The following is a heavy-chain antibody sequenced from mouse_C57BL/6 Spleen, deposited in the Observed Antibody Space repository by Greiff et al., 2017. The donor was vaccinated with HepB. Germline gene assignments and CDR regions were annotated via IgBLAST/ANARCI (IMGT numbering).Heavy chain of an antibody. D-gene: IGHD1-1*01. CDR2: IDPSDSYT. J-gene: IGHJ3*01. CDR1: GYTFTSYW. CDR3: ARMDNYGAY. V-gene: IGHV1-69*01. Sequence: QVHVKQPGAELVMPGASVKLSCKASGYTFTSYWMHWVKQRPGQGLEWIGEIDPSDSYTNYNQKFKGKSTLTVDKSSSTAYMQLSSLTSEDSAVYYCARMDNYGAYWGQGTLVTVSA.